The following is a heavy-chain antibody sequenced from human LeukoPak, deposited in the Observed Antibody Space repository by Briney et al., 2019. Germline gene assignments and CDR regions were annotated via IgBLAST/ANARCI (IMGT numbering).Heavy chain of an antibody. J-gene: IGHJ4*02. Sequence: PGGSLRLSCATSGFTFNDYAMNWVRQAPGKGLEWVAGISGSGADTYYADSVKGRFTISRDNSKNTLYLQTDTLRVEDTAVYYCARRLWRGTACYYFDYWGQGTLVTVSS. D-gene: IGHD3-3*01. V-gene: IGHV3-23*01. CDR3: ARRLWRGTACYYFDY. CDR1: GFTFNDYA. CDR2: ISGSGADT.